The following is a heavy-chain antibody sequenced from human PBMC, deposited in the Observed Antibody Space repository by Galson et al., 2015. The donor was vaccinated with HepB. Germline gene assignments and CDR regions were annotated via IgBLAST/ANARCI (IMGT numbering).Heavy chain of an antibody. CDR3: ARDGWGGSYYSSY. V-gene: IGHV3-7*03. CDR1: GFTFSSYW. J-gene: IGHJ4*02. Sequence: SLRLSCAASGFTFSSYWMSWVRQAPGKGLEWVANIKQDGSEKYYVDSVKGRFTISRDNAKNSLYLQMNSLRAEDTAVYYCARDGWGGSYYSSYWGQGTLVTVSS. D-gene: IGHD1-26*01. CDR2: IKQDGSEK.